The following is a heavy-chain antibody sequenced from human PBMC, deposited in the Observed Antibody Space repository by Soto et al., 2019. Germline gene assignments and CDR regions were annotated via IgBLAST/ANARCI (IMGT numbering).Heavy chain of an antibody. V-gene: IGHV4-59*01. CDR1: PGSICSYY. Sequence: GTLAVTFTVSPGSICSYYGTWIRPNPGKGLEWIGYIYYSGSTNYNPSRKSRATISADPSKNKFSLTLDSVSAADTAVYYCSRDGIPNSSSPFVTGHWGRGTLVTVS. CDR2: IYYSGST. J-gene: IGHJ4*01. D-gene: IGHD6-6*01. CDR3: SRDGIPNSSSPFVTGH.